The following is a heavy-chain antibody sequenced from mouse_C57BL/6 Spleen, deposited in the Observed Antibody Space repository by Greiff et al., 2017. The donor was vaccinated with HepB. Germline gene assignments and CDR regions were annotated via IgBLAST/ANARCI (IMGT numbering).Heavy chain of an antibody. V-gene: IGHV1-52*01. Sequence: QVHVKQPGAELVRPGSSVKLSCKASGYTFTSYWMHWVKQRPIQGLEWIGNIDPSDSETHYNQKFKDKATLTVDKSSSTAYMQLSSLTSEDSAVYYCAREGGNPAWFAYWGQGTLVTVSA. J-gene: IGHJ3*01. CDR3: AREGGNPAWFAY. CDR2: IDPSDSET. CDR1: GYTFTSYW.